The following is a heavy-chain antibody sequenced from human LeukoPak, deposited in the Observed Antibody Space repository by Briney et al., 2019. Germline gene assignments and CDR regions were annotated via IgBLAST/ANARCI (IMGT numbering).Heavy chain of an antibody. Sequence: PGGSLRLSCVASGFAFSRYTMNWVRQAPGKGLEWLSYISSSGSTTYYADSVKGRFTISRDNAKNSLYLQMNSLRAEDTAVYYCAMRGDTLVIPATYMFDYWGQGTLVTVSS. V-gene: IGHV3-48*01. J-gene: IGHJ4*02. CDR1: GFAFSRYT. CDR3: AMRGDTLVIPATYMFDY. CDR2: ISSSGSTT. D-gene: IGHD2-2*01.